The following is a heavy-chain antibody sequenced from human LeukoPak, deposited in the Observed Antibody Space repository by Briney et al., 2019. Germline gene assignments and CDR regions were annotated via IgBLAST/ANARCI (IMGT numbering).Heavy chain of an antibody. CDR2: ISTRGSTI. D-gene: IGHD3-10*01. V-gene: IGHV3-11*04. CDR3: ARLSAMVRGPEDIFYFEY. J-gene: IGHJ4*02. CDR1: GFTFSDYY. Sequence: GGSLRLSCAASGFTFSDYYMSWIRQAPGKGLEWFSYISTRGSTIYYADSVKGRFTISRDIAKQSVFLQMNSLRAEDTAVYYCARLSAMVRGPEDIFYFEYWGLGTLVTVSS.